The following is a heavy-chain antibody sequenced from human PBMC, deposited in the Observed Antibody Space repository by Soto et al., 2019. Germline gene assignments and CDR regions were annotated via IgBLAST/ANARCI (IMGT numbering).Heavy chain of an antibody. D-gene: IGHD3-3*01. V-gene: IGHV4-30-4*01. J-gene: IGHJ4*02. CDR1: GGSISSSGDC. CDR3: ARGSSAAKVDS. CDR2: IYNIGST. Sequence: QVQLQESGPGLVEPSQTLSLTCTVSGGSISSSGDCWSWIRQSPGKGLEWVGHIYNIGSTYSNPSLRSRATISVDTANNQCSLKLSSVAATDTAVYYCARGSSAAKVDSWGQGTLVTVSS.